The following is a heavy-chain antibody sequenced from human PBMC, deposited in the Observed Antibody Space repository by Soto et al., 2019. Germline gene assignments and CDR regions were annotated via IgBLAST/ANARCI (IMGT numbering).Heavy chain of an antibody. CDR2: ISSSSSYT. D-gene: IGHD1-26*01. J-gene: IGHJ4*02. CDR1: GFTFSDYY. CDR3: VRSPRYSGSYFLDY. Sequence: QVQLVESGGGLVKPGGSLRLSCAASGFTFSDYYMSWIRQAPGKGLEWLSYISSSSSYTIYADSVKGQFTISRDNAKNSLYLQMNSLRAEDTAVYYCVRSPRYSGSYFLDYWGQGTLVTVSS. V-gene: IGHV3-11*06.